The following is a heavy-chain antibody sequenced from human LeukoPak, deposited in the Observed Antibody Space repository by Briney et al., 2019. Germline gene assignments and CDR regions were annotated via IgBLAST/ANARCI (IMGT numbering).Heavy chain of an antibody. CDR3: TRGSNRDDSSDFDC. J-gene: IGHJ4*02. CDR1: GFNFNNAW. V-gene: IGHV3-15*07. D-gene: IGHD3-22*01. Sequence: GGSLRLSRAASGFNFNNAWMNWVRQAPGKGLEWVGRIRSNAYGGATESAAPETGRFTISRDDSENTMYLQMNSLKIEDTAVYYCTRGSNRDDSSDFDCWGQGTLVTVSS. CDR2: IRSNAYGGAT.